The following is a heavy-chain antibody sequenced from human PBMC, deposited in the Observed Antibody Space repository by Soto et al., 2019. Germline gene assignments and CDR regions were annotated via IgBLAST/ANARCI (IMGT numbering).Heavy chain of an antibody. D-gene: IGHD3-22*01. Sequence: SETLSLTCTVSGGSISSSSYYWGWIRQPPGKGLEWIGSIYYSGSTYYNPSLKSRVTISVDTSKNQFSLKLSSVTAADTAVYYCARHAVHSSGYYHYWGQGTLVTVSS. CDR1: GGSISSSSYY. CDR2: IYYSGST. J-gene: IGHJ4*02. V-gene: IGHV4-39*01. CDR3: ARHAVHSSGYYHY.